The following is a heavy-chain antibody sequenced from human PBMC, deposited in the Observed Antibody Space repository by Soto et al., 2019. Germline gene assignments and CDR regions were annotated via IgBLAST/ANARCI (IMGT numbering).Heavy chain of an antibody. CDR1: GGFISSYY. D-gene: IGHD6-13*01. Sequence: SETLSLTCTVSGGFISSYYWSWIRQPPGKGLEWIGYIYYSGSTYYNPSLKSRVTISVDTSKNQFSLKLSSVTAADTAVYYCARVSSRPLHFAYWAQGTLVPVSS. CDR3: ARVSSRPLHFAY. J-gene: IGHJ4*02. CDR2: IYYSGST. V-gene: IGHV4-59*12.